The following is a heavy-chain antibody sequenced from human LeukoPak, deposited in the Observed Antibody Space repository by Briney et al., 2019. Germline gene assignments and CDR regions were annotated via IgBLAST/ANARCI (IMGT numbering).Heavy chain of an antibody. Sequence: GGSLRLSCAASGFTFSSYAMDWVRQAPGKGLEWVSAISGSGGSTYYADSVKGRFTISRDNSKNTLYLQMNSLRAEDTAVYYCAKDPPGGSYYAEYFQHWGQGTLVTVSS. J-gene: IGHJ1*01. CDR1: GFTFSSYA. CDR2: ISGSGGST. V-gene: IGHV3-23*01. CDR3: AKDPPGGSYYAEYFQH. D-gene: IGHD1-26*01.